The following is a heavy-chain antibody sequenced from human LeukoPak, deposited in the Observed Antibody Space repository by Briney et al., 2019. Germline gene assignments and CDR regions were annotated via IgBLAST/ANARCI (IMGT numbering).Heavy chain of an antibody. Sequence: PGGSLRLCCAASGFTFSSYGMHWVRQAPGKGLEWVAVISYDGSNKYYADSVKGRFTISRDNSKNTLYLQMNSLRAEDTAVYYCAKDRITMVRGAPGAFDIWGQGTMVTVSS. J-gene: IGHJ3*02. CDR3: AKDRITMVRGAPGAFDI. CDR2: ISYDGSNK. CDR1: GFTFSSYG. V-gene: IGHV3-30*18. D-gene: IGHD3-10*01.